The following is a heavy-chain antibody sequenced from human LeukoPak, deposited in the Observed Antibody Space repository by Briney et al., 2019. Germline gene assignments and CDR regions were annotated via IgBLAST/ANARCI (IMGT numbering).Heavy chain of an antibody. V-gene: IGHV3-66*01. CDR1: GFTVSRNY. CDR3: ARGGAIAVAGISWFDP. J-gene: IGHJ5*02. CDR2: IYSGGST. D-gene: IGHD6-19*01. Sequence: PGGSLRLSCAASGFTVSRNYMSWVRQAPGKGLEWVSVIYSGGSTYYADSVKGRFTISRDNSKNTLYLQMNSRRAEVTAVYYCARGGAIAVAGISWFDPWGQGTLVTVSS.